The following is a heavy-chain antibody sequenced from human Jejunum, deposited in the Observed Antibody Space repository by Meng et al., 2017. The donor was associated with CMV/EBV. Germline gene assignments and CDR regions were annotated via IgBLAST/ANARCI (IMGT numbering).Heavy chain of an antibody. CDR1: GFTFSSYG. V-gene: IGHV3-30*18. CDR3: AKGRGPLEFYFDY. J-gene: IGHJ4*02. CDR2: ISYDGANK. D-gene: IGHD1-1*01. Sequence: VSGFTFSSYGMHGVRQAPGKGLEWVALISYDGANKYYADSVKGLLTISRDNSKNMVFLQMNSLRAEDTAVYYCAKGRGPLEFYFDYWGQGTLVTVSS.